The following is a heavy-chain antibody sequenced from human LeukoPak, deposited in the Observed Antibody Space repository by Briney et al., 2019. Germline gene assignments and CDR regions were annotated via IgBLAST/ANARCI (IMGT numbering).Heavy chain of an antibody. J-gene: IGHJ4*02. CDR3: AKDAYEYVWGSFYY. Sequence: GGSLRLSCAASGLTFSSYAMSWVRQAPGKGLEWVSAISGGGDSTYYADSVKGRFTISRDNSKNTLYLQMNSLRAEDTAGYYCAKDAYEYVWGSFYYWGQGTLVTVTS. CDR1: GLTFSSYA. V-gene: IGHV3-23*01. CDR2: ISGGGDST. D-gene: IGHD3-16*01.